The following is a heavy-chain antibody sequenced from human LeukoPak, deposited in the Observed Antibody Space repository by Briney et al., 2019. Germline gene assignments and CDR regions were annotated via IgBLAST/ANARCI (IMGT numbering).Heavy chain of an antibody. D-gene: IGHD4-23*01. CDR1: GGSFSGYY. V-gene: IGHV4-34*01. J-gene: IGHJ4*02. CDR2: INHSGST. Sequence: SETLSLTCAVYGGSFSGYYWSWIRQPPGKGRGWIGEINHSGSTNYNPSLKSRVTISVDTSKNQFSLKLSSVTAADTAVYYCARFGAYGGTTYYFDYWGQGTLVTVSS. CDR3: ARFGAYGGTTYYFDY.